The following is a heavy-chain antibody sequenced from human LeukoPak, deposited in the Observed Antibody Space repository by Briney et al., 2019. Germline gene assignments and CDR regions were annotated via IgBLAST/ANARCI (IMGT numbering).Heavy chain of an antibody. CDR1: GFTFSSYA. Sequence: GGSPRLSCAASGFTFSSYAMSWVRQAPGKGLEWVSAISGSGGSTYYADSVKGRFTISRDNSKNTLYLQMNSLRAEDTAVYYCAKGDYDYIWGSYRHYFDYWGQGTLVTVSS. CDR2: ISGSGGST. V-gene: IGHV3-23*01. CDR3: AKGDYDYIWGSYRHYFDY. D-gene: IGHD3-16*02. J-gene: IGHJ4*02.